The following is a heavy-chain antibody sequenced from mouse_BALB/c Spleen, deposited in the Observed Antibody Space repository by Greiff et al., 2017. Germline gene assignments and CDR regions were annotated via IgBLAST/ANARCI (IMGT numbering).Heavy chain of an antibody. CDR3: ARSECDGSSYGYAMDY. D-gene: IGHD1-1*01. Sequence: QVQLQQPGAELVMPGASVKMSCKASGYTFTDYWMHWVKQRPGQGLEWIGAIDTSDSYTSYNQKFKGKATLTVDESSSTAYMQLSSLTSEDSAVYYCARSECDGSSYGYAMDYWGQGTSVTVSS. J-gene: IGHJ4*01. CDR2: IDTSDSYT. V-gene: IGHV1-69*01. CDR1: GYTFTDYW.